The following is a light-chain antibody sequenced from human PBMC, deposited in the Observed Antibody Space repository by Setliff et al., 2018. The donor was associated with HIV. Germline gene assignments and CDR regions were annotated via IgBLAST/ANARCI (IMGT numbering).Light chain of an antibody. J-gene: IGLJ3*02. CDR3: CSYAGSYNWV. V-gene: IGLV2-11*01. CDR1: SSDVGAYNY. Sequence: QSVLTQPRSVSGSPGQSVTISCTGTSSDVGAYNYVSWYQQHPGKAPKLMICDVSKRPSGVPDRFSASKSGNTASLTISGLQAEDEADYYCCSYAGSYNWVLGGGT. CDR2: DVS.